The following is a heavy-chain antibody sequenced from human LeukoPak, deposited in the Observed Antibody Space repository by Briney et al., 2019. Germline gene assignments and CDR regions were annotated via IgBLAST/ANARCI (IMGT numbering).Heavy chain of an antibody. D-gene: IGHD3-10*01. V-gene: IGHV1-2*02. J-gene: IGHJ4*02. CDR1: GYTFTDYY. Sequence: ASVKVSCKASGYTFTDYYIHWVRQAPGQGLEWVGWINPKSGATNYAQKFQSRVTMTRDTSINTAYMEMPRLRSDDAAVYYCARDGRGQGVNYDYWGQGTLVTVSS. CDR3: ARDGRGQGVNYDY. CDR2: INPKSGAT.